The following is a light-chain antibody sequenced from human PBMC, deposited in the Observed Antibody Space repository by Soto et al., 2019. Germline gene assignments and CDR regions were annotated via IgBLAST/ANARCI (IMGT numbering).Light chain of an antibody. V-gene: IGLV2-23*02. Sequence: QSALTQPASGSGSPGQSITISCTGTSSDVGSYNLVSWYQQHPGKAPKLMIYEVSKRPSGVSNRFSGSKSGNTASLTISGLQAEDEADYYCCSYAGSSTLVFGGGTKLTLL. J-gene: IGLJ2*01. CDR3: CSYAGSSTLV. CDR2: EVS. CDR1: SSDVGSYNL.